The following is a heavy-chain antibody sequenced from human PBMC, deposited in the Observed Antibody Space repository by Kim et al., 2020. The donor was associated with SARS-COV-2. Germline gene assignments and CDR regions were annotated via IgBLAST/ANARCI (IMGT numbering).Heavy chain of an antibody. Sequence: GGSLRLSCAASGFTFSSYSMNWVRQAPGKGLEWVSSISSSSSYIYYADSVKGRFTISRDNAKNSLYLQMNSLRAEDTAVYYCARDRHRVYSSSGPIDYWGQGTLVTVSS. J-gene: IGHJ4*02. D-gene: IGHD6-13*01. CDR1: GFTFSSYS. CDR3: ARDRHRVYSSSGPIDY. CDR2: ISSSSSYI. V-gene: IGHV3-21*01.